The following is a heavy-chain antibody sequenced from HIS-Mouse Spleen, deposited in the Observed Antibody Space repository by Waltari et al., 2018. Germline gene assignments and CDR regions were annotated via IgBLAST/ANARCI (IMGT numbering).Heavy chain of an antibody. Sequence: QVQLVESGGGVVQPGRSLRLSCAASGFTFSSYAMHWVRQAPGKGLGWVAFIAYDESNKYYADAGKGRFTISRDNSKNTLYLQMNSLRAEDTAVYYCARGFVDTAMVSDYWGQGTLVTVSS. V-gene: IGHV3-30-3*01. CDR1: GFTFSSYA. CDR3: ARGFVDTAMVSDY. D-gene: IGHD5-18*01. J-gene: IGHJ4*02. CDR2: IAYDESNK.